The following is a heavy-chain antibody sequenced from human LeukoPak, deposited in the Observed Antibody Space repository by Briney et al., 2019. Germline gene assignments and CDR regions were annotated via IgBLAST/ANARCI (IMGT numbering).Heavy chain of an antibody. CDR2: MSSTGDII. Sequence: PGGSLRLSCAASGFTFSTYEMHWVRQAPGKGLEWVSYMSSTGDIIYYADSVKGRFTISRDNAKNSLYLQMDSLRAEDTAVYYCARTYYDSSGHRWFDPWGQGTLVAVSS. V-gene: IGHV3-48*03. D-gene: IGHD3-22*01. J-gene: IGHJ5*02. CDR1: GFTFSTYE. CDR3: ARTYYDSSGHRWFDP.